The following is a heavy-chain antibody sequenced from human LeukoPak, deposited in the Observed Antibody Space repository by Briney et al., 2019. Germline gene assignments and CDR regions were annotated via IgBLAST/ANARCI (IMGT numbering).Heavy chain of an antibody. V-gene: IGHV3-48*03. CDR1: GFTFSSYE. Sequence: PGGSLRLSCAASGFTFSSYEMNWVRQAPGKGLEWVSYISSSGSTIYYGDSVKGRFTISRDNAKNSLYLQMDSLRAEDTAVYYCARESPGATRDYWGQGTLVTVSS. J-gene: IGHJ4*02. CDR3: ARESPGATRDY. CDR2: ISSSGSTI. D-gene: IGHD1-26*01.